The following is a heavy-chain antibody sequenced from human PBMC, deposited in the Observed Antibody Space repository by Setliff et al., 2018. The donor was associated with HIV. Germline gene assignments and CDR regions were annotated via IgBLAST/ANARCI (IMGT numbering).Heavy chain of an antibody. CDR2: ISSGGGFI. D-gene: IGHD2-8*01. J-gene: IGHJ3*02. Sequence: PGGSLRLSCAASGFTFSKYTVNWVRQAPGKGLEWVSSISSGGGFIYYADSVKGRFTIARDNAKDSLYLQMNNLRSEDTGVYFCARLNGATHDGFDIWGQGTTVTVSS. CDR3: ARLNGATHDGFDI. CDR1: GFTFSKYT. V-gene: IGHV3-21*06.